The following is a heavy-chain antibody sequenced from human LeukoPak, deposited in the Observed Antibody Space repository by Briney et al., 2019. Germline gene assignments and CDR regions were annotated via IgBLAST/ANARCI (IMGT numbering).Heavy chain of an antibody. J-gene: IGHJ4*02. CDR3: ARADSSSSRLDC. CDR2: INSKSRYI. V-gene: IGHV3-21*01. D-gene: IGHD6-6*01. CDR1: GFTFSSYS. Sequence: GGSLRLSCAASGFTFSSYSMNWVRQAPGKGLEWVSSINSKSRYIYYADSLKGRFTISRDNDKNSVYLQMNSLRAEDTAVYFCARADSSSSRLDCWGQGTLVTVSS.